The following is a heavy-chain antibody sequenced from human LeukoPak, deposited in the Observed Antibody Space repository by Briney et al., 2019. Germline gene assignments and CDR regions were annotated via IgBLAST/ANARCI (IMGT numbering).Heavy chain of an antibody. CDR2: IGERGGDR. CDR3: AGGPGVYYYGMDV. Sequence: GGSLRLSCAASGFTFSSYWMTWARQAPGKGLEWVANIGERGGDRSYVDSVKGRFTISRDNAKNSLYLQMNSLRAEDTALYYCAGGPGVYYYGMDVWGQGTSVTVSS. V-gene: IGHV3-7*03. J-gene: IGHJ6*02. CDR1: GFTFSSYW.